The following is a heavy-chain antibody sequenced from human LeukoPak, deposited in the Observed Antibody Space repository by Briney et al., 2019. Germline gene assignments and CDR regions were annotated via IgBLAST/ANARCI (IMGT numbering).Heavy chain of an antibody. CDR1: GFTFSSYG. V-gene: IGHV3-33*01. Sequence: GRSLRLSCAASGFTFSSYGMHWVRQAPGKGLEWVAIIWFDGSSKYYADSVKGRFTISRDNSKNTVYLQMNSLRGEDTAVYYCATSSGGYGPLDYWGQGTLLTVSS. CDR3: ATSSGGYGPLDY. D-gene: IGHD5-18*01. CDR2: IWFDGSSK. J-gene: IGHJ4*02.